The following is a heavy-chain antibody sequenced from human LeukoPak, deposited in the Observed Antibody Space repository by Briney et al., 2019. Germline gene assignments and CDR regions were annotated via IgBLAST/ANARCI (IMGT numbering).Heavy chain of an antibody. Sequence: PSETLSLTCAVYGGSFSGYYWSWIRQPPGKGLEWIGEINHSGSTNYNPSLKSRVTISVDTSKNQFSLKLSSVTAADTAVYYCARAGYDILTDYPPWGQGTLVTVSS. CDR3: ARAGYDILTDYPP. J-gene: IGHJ5*02. CDR2: INHSGST. CDR1: GGSFSGYY. D-gene: IGHD3-9*01. V-gene: IGHV4-34*01.